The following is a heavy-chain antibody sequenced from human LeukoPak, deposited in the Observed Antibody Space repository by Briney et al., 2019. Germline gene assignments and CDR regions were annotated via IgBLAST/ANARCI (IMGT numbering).Heavy chain of an antibody. CDR2: MNPNSGNT. CDR3: ARLLGYCSSTSCYTGPYYYYMDV. CDR1: GYTFTSYD. D-gene: IGHD2-2*02. Sequence: ASVKVSCKASGYTFTSYDINWVRQATGQGLEWMGWMNPNSGNTGYAQKFQGRVTMTRNTSISTAYMELSSLRSEDTAVYYCARLLGYCSSTSCYTGPYYYYMDVWGKGTTVTVS. V-gene: IGHV1-8*01. J-gene: IGHJ6*03.